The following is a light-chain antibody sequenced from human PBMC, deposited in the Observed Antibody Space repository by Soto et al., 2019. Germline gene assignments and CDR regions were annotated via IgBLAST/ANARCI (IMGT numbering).Light chain of an antibody. CDR1: SSNIGTNA. V-gene: IGLV1-44*01. Sequence: QSVLTQPPSASGTPGQRVTISCSGGSSNIGTNAVNWYQQLPVTAPKLLIYTNNPQPSGVPDRFSGSKSGTSASLAISVLQSEDEADYYCAAWDDSLNGYVFGTGTKLTVL. CDR2: TNN. CDR3: AAWDDSLNGYV. J-gene: IGLJ1*01.